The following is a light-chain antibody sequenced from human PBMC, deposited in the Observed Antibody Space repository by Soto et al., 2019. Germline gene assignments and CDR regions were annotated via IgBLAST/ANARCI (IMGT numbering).Light chain of an antibody. Sequence: SYELTQPPSVSVSPGQRARITCFGDELGDKYAFWYQQKPGQSPVLVISQDTERPSGIPERFSGSNSGNTATLTISGTQAMDEADYYCQAWDTSTVVFGGGTKLTVL. CDR2: QDT. CDR3: QAWDTSTVV. V-gene: IGLV3-1*01. CDR1: ELGDKY. J-gene: IGLJ2*01.